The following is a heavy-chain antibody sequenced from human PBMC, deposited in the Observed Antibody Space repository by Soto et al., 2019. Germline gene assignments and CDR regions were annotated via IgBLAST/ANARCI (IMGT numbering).Heavy chain of an antibody. J-gene: IGHJ6*02. CDR1: GFTFSSYA. D-gene: IGHD3-3*01. CDR2: ISGSGGST. V-gene: IGHV3-23*01. CDR3: AKDSPVRFLEWFRAQNYYYGMDV. Sequence: PGGSLRLSCAASGFTFSSYAMSWVRQAPGKGLEWVSAISGSGGSTYYADSVKGRFTISRDNSKNTLYLQMNSLRAEDTAVYYCAKDSPVRFLEWFRAQNYYYGMDVWGQGTTVTVSS.